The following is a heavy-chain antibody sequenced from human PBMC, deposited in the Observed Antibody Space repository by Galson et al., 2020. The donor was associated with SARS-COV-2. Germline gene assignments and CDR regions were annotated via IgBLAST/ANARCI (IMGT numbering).Heavy chain of an antibody. Sequence: SLKISCAASGFTFDDYAMHWVRQAPGKGLEWVSGISWNSGSIGYADSVKGRFTISRDNAKNSLYLQMNSLRAEDTALYYCAKDSMVRGVLSGGSYYYGMDVWGQGTTVTVSS. CDR1: GFTFDDYA. D-gene: IGHD3-10*01. V-gene: IGHV3-9*01. CDR3: AKDSMVRGVLSGGSYYYGMDV. J-gene: IGHJ6*02. CDR2: ISWNSGSI.